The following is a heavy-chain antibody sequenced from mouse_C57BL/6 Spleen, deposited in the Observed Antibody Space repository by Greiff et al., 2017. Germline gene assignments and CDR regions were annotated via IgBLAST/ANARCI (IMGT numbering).Heavy chain of an antibody. CDR2: INPSTGGT. V-gene: IGHV1-42*01. CDR1: GYSFTGYY. J-gene: IGHJ4*01. Sequence: EVKLMESGPELVKPGASVKISCKASGYSFTGYYMNWVKQSPEKSLEWIGEINPSTGGTTYNQKFKAKATLTVDKSSSTAYMQLKSLTSEDSAVYCCARLTTVVGAMDYWGQGTSVTVSS. CDR3: ARLTTVVGAMDY. D-gene: IGHD1-1*01.